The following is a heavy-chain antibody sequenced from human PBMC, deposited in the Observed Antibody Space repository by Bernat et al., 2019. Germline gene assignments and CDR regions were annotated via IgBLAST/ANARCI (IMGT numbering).Heavy chain of an antibody. CDR2: ISYDGSNK. Sequence: QVQLVESGGGVVQPGRSLRLSCAASGFTFSSYAIHWVRQAPGKGLEWVAVISYDGSNKYYADSVKGRFTISRDNSKNTLYLQMNSLRAEDTAVYYCAREGIYLTAGYCSGGSCYDAFDIWGQETMVTVSS. CDR1: GFTFSSYA. CDR3: AREGIYLTAGYCSGGSCYDAFDI. D-gene: IGHD2-15*01. J-gene: IGHJ3*02. V-gene: IGHV3-30*01.